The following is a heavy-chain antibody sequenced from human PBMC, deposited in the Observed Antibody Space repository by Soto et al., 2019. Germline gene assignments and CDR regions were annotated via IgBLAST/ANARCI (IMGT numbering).Heavy chain of an antibody. CDR1: GFTFTNYA. J-gene: IGHJ6*02. CDR3: AKDRRDGGKWTCGYYYGMAV. CDR2: ISYDGSNK. Sequence: GGSLRLSCXASGFTFTNYAMSWVRQAPGKGLEWVAVISYDGSNKYYADSVKGRFTISRDNSKNTLYLQMNSLRAEDTAVYYCAKDRRDGGKWTCGYYYGMAVWGQGTTVTVSS. V-gene: IGHV3-30*18. D-gene: IGHD2-15*01.